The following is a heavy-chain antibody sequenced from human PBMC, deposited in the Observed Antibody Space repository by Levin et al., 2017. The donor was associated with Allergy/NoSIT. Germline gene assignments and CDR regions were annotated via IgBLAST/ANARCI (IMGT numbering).Heavy chain of an antibody. CDR2: ITTGSNYK. J-gene: IGHJ6*02. CDR3: ARSHPLTGTTHFSYQDGMDV. V-gene: IGHV3-21*01. CDR1: GFDFHIYI. D-gene: IGHD1/OR15-1a*01. Sequence: TPSETLSLTCEASGFDFHIYIMNWVRQAPGKGLEWLSSITTGSNYKYYIDSVRGRFVISRDNGRNSLYLQMNSLRAEDTAVYYCARSHPLTGTTHFSYQDGMDVWGQGTTVTVSS.